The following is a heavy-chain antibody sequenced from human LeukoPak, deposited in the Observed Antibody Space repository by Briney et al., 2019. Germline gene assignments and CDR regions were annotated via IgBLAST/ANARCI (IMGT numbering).Heavy chain of an antibody. CDR1: GGSISSGSYY. J-gene: IGHJ6*03. CDR3: ARDALEGAAAAGYYYYYYMDV. CDR2: IYTSGST. Sequence: PSETLSLTCTVSGGSISSGSYYWSWIRQPAGKGLEWIGRIYTSGSTNYNPSLKSRVTISVDTSKNQFSLKLSSVTAADTAVYYCARDALEGAAAAGYYYYYYMDVWGKGTTVTVSS. V-gene: IGHV4-61*02. D-gene: IGHD6-25*01.